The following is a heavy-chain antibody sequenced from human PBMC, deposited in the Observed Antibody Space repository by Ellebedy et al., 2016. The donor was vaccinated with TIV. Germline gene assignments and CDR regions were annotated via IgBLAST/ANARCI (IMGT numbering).Heavy chain of an antibody. D-gene: IGHD3-22*01. Sequence: AASVKVSCKASGYTFPSYGISWVRQAPGQGLEWMGWISAYNANTTFAQRLQGRVTMTTDTSTSTAYMELRSLRPDDTAVYYCARDPVYHDTPSFDYWGQGTLVTVSS. CDR3: ARDPVYHDTPSFDY. J-gene: IGHJ4*02. CDR2: ISAYNANT. CDR1: GYTFPSYG. V-gene: IGHV1-18*01.